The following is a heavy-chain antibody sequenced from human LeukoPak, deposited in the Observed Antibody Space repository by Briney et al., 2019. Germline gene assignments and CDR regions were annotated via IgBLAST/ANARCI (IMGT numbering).Heavy chain of an antibody. CDR3: ARIRRSEEGPDLYFDY. D-gene: IGHD5-24*01. CDR1: GYTFTGYY. V-gene: IGHV1-2*02. J-gene: IGHJ4*02. Sequence: ASVKVSCKASGYTFTGYYMHWVRQAPGQGLEWMGWINPNSGGTNYAQKFQGRVTMTRDTSISTAYMELSRLRSDDTAVYYCARIRRSEEGPDLYFDYWGQGTLVTVSS. CDR2: INPNSGGT.